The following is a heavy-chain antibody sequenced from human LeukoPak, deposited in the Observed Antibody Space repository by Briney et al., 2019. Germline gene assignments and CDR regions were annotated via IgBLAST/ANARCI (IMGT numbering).Heavy chain of an antibody. Sequence: SETLSLTCAVYGGSFSGYYWSWIRQPPGEGLEWIGEINHSGSTNYNPSLKSRVTISVDTSKNQFSLKLSSVTAADTAVYYCARGKKYCSSTSCYHFDYWGQGTLVTVSS. CDR3: ARGKKYCSSTSCYHFDY. CDR1: GGSFSGYY. J-gene: IGHJ4*02. D-gene: IGHD2-2*01. CDR2: INHSGST. V-gene: IGHV4-34*01.